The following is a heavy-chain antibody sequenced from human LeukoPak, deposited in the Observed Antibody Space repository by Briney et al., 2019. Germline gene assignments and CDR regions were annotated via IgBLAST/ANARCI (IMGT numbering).Heavy chain of an antibody. Sequence: PGGSLRLSCAASGFTFSSYAMHWVRQAPGKGLEWVAVISYDGSNKYYADSVKGRFTISRDNSKNTLYLQMNSLRADDTAVYYCARDRSLIAAAGTPYYYYMDVWGKGSTVTVSS. CDR3: ARDRSLIAAAGTPYYYYMDV. CDR1: GFTFSSYA. D-gene: IGHD6-13*01. V-gene: IGHV3-30*04. CDR2: ISYDGSNK. J-gene: IGHJ6*03.